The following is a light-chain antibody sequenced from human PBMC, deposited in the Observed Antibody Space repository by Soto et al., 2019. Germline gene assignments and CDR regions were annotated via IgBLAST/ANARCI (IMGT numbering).Light chain of an antibody. CDR1: QSVSSSY. Sequence: EIVLTQSPGPLSLSPGEGSTLSCRASQSVSSSYIAWYQQRPGQTPSLLIYGASTRATGIPDRFSGSGSGTHFTLTICRLEPGDFAVYYCQHFGGTTFTFGQGTRLEIK. V-gene: IGKV3-20*01. CDR3: QHFGGTTFT. CDR2: GAS. J-gene: IGKJ5*01.